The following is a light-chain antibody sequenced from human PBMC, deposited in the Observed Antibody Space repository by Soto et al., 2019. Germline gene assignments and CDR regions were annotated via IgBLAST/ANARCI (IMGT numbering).Light chain of an antibody. Sequence: EIVVTQSPATLSVSPGERVTLSCRASQSVSSSLAWYQQRPVQAPRLLIYDTSTRAAGISARFSGSGSGTEFTLTISSLQSEDFAVYYCQQYIDWPPGTFGQGTAVEIK. J-gene: IGKJ1*01. V-gene: IGKV3-15*01. CDR1: QSVSSS. CDR2: DTS. CDR3: QQYIDWPPGT.